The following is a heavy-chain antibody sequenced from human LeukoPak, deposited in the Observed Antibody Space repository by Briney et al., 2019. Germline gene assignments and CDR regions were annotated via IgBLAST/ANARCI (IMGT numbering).Heavy chain of an antibody. CDR3: ARVYGSSWSRYYYYMDV. CDR1: GGSVSSGNW. Sequence: PSGTLSLTCAVSGGSVSSGNWWSWVRQPPGKGLEWFGEIHHTGSTNYNPSLKSRVTISVDTSKNQFSLRLSSVTAADTAVYYCARVYGSSWSRYYYYMDVWGKGTTVTVSS. J-gene: IGHJ6*03. V-gene: IGHV4-4*02. CDR2: IHHTGST. D-gene: IGHD6-13*01.